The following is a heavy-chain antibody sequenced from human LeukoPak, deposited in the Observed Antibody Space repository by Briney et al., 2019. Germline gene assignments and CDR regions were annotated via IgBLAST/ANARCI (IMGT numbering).Heavy chain of an antibody. Sequence: ASVKVSCKASGYTFTSYDINWVRQATGQGLEWMGWMNPNSGNTGNAQKFQGRVTMTRDTSISTVYMELSSLRSDDTAIYYCARVYGDIDYWGQGTLVTVSS. CDR1: GYTFTSYD. CDR2: MNPNSGNT. CDR3: ARVYGDIDY. J-gene: IGHJ4*02. D-gene: IGHD4-17*01. V-gene: IGHV1-8*01.